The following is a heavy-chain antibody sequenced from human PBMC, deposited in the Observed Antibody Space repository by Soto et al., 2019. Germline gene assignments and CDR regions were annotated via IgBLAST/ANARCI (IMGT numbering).Heavy chain of an antibody. CDR1: GGSISSYY. CDR2: IYYSGST. Sequence: SETLSLTCTVSGGSISSYYWSWIRQPPGKGLEWIGYIYYSGSTNYNPSLKSRVTISVDTSKNQFSLKLSSVTAADTAVYYCARVNDYGDVFDYWGQGTLVTSPQ. V-gene: IGHV4-59*01. D-gene: IGHD4-17*01. J-gene: IGHJ4*02. CDR3: ARVNDYGDVFDY.